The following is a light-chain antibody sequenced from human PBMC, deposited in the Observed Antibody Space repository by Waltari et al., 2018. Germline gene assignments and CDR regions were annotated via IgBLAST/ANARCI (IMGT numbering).Light chain of an antibody. CDR2: GAS. CDR3: QHYNKWPQYT. Sequence: EILLTQSPATLSVSTGGTATLSCRASQTVDNNLAWYQQKDGQAPRLLIYGASNRATDIPDRFSGSGSGTDFTLTISSLHSEDVAVYFCQHYNKWPQYTFAQGTKVEIK. CDR1: QTVDNN. J-gene: IGKJ2*01. V-gene: IGKV3-15*01.